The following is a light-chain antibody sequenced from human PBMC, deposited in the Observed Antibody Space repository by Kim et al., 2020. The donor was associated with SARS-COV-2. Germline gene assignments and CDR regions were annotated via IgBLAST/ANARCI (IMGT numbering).Light chain of an antibody. V-gene: IGLV2-14*03. CDR2: DVS. Sequence: GQSITLSCTGTSSDIGAFNYVSWFQQHPGKAPKLLIYDVSQRPSGISNRFSGSTSGYTASLTISGLQAEDEADYYCSSYTNANTRLFGPGTKVTVL. CDR3: SSYTNANTRL. J-gene: IGLJ1*01. CDR1: SSDIGAFNY.